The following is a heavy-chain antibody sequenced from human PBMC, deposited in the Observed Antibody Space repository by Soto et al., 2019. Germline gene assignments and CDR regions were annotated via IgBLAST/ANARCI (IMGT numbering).Heavy chain of an antibody. D-gene: IGHD5-12*01. CDR2: IDPSDSYT. V-gene: IGHV5-10-1*01. J-gene: IGHJ3*02. Sequence: GESLKISCKGSGYSFTSYWISWVRQMPGKGLEWMGRIDPSDSYTNYSPSFQGHVTISADKSISTAYLQWSSLKASDTAMYYCASPNLEMATISAFDIWGQGTMVTVSS. CDR3: ASPNLEMATISAFDI. CDR1: GYSFTSYW.